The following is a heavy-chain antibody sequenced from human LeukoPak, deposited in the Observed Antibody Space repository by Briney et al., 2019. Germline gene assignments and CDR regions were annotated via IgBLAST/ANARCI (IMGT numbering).Heavy chain of an antibody. CDR1: GYTFTCYY. CDR2: INPNSGGT. J-gene: IGHJ6*03. D-gene: IGHD3-16*02. V-gene: IGHV1-2*02. Sequence: ASVKVSCKASGYTFTCYYMHWVRQAPGQGLEWMGWINPNSGGTNYAQKFQGRVTMTRDTSISTAYMELSRLRSDDTAVYYCARDSDFMITFGGVIVIDNYMDVWGKGTTVTVSS. CDR3: ARDSDFMITFGGVIVIDNYMDV.